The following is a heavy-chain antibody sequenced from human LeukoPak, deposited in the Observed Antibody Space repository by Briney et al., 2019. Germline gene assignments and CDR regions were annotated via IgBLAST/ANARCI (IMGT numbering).Heavy chain of an antibody. CDR2: ISPNGRSI. Sequence: PGGSLRLSCAASGFTFSTYEMNWVRQAPGKGLEWVSYISPNGRSINYADSVKGRFTISRDNAKNSLYLQMNSLRAEDTAVYYCARDPTTVVTYDYWGQGTLVTVSS. CDR3: ARDPTTVVTYDY. CDR1: GFTFSTYE. V-gene: IGHV3-48*03. D-gene: IGHD4-23*01. J-gene: IGHJ4*02.